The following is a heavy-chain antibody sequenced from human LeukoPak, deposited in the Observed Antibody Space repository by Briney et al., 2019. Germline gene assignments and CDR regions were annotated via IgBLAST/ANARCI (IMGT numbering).Heavy chain of an antibody. CDR2: IIPLLRTT. CDR3: ARGGRTAGDYFDS. CDR1: GDTLNTSP. V-gene: IGHV1-69*16. D-gene: IGHD2-21*02. Sequence: SVKVSCKASGDTLNTSPITWVRQAPGQGLEWMGGIIPLLRTTKNAQKFQGRITITTDESTETAYMELSSLKSDDTAVYYCARGGRTAGDYFDSWGQGTLVTVSS. J-gene: IGHJ4*02.